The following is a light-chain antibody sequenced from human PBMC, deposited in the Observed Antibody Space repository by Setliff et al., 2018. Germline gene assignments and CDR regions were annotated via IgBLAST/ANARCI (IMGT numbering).Light chain of an antibody. CDR1: SSDVGSYDL. J-gene: IGLJ1*01. Sequence: ALTQPVSETGSPGQSITISCSGTSSDVGSYDLVSWYQQHPGKAPKLIIYAVSDRPSGVSNRFSGSKSGNTASLTISGLQTEDEADYYCNAYTSGTTHVFGTGTKVTVL. CDR3: NAYTSGTTHV. CDR2: AVS. V-gene: IGLV2-14*03.